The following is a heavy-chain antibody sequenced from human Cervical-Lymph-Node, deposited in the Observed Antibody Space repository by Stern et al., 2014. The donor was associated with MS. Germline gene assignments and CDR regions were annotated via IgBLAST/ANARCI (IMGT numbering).Heavy chain of an antibody. D-gene: IGHD1-1*01. J-gene: IGHJ5*02. CDR2: IIPILGLP. CDR3: ARGVVSNRATATLHNLFDP. V-gene: IGHV1-69*04. CDR1: GGTFSSSYA. Sequence: VQLVESGAEVKKPGSSVNVSCMASGGTFSSSYAITWMRQAPGQGLEWMGRIIPILGLPYYAQKFQGRVTITADTSTNIAYMGLNSLTSEDTAVYYCARGVVSNRATATLHNLFDPWGQGTLVTVSS.